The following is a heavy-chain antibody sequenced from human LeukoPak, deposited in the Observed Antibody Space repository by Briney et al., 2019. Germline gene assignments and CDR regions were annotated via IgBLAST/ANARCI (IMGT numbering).Heavy chain of an antibody. V-gene: IGHV3-30*18. CDR3: AKDPNYYDSSGYYASADY. CDR2: ISYDGSNK. Sequence: PGRSLRLSCAASGFTFSSYGMHWVRQAPGKGLEWVAVISYDGSNKYYAGSVKGRFTISRDNSKNTLYLQMNSLRAEDTAVYYCAKDPNYYDSSGYYASADYWGQGTLVTVSS. J-gene: IGHJ4*02. CDR1: GFTFSSYG. D-gene: IGHD3-22*01.